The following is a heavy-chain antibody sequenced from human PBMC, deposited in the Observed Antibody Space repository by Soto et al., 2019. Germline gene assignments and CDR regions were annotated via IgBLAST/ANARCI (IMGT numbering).Heavy chain of an antibody. D-gene: IGHD5-12*01. V-gene: IGHV1-2*04. CDR3: ARGNGYSGYEGDY. J-gene: IGHJ4*02. Sequence: QVQLVQSGAEVKKPGASVKVSCKASGYRYTAYYMHWVRQAPGQGLEWMGWVNPISGVTKYAQKFQGWVTMTRDASISTVYMELTRLTSDDTAVYYCARGNGYSGYEGDYWGQGTLVTVSS. CDR1: GYRYTAYY. CDR2: VNPISGVT.